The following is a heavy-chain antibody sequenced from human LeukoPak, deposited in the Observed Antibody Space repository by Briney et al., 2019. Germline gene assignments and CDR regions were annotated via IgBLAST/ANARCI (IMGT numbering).Heavy chain of an antibody. J-gene: IGHJ4*02. V-gene: IGHV3-23*01. Sequence: GGSLRLSCAASGFTFSSYGMSWVRQAPGKGLEWVSAISGTGGSTYYADSVKGRFTISRDNSKNTLYLQMNSLRAEDTAVYYCAKDVSHFTSPLYQWGQGTLVTVSS. D-gene: IGHD2-2*01. CDR1: GFTFSSYG. CDR3: AKDVSHFTSPLYQ. CDR2: ISGTGGST.